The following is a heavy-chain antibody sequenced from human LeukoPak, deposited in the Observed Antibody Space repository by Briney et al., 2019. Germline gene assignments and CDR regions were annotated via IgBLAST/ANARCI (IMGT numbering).Heavy chain of an antibody. V-gene: IGHV1-8*02. J-gene: IGHJ4*02. CDR3: SRSNLGGNVRFCY. CDR1: GYSFTSCD. D-gene: IGHD4-23*01. Sequence: ASVKLSCKASGYSFTSCDINCVGRATGQGREWIGWMNPNSGDADYSQKFMGRVAFTRDTPTRTADKEVKSLGSEDTVVYDSSRSNLGGNVRFCYWGQGTRVNVSS. CDR2: MNPNSGDA.